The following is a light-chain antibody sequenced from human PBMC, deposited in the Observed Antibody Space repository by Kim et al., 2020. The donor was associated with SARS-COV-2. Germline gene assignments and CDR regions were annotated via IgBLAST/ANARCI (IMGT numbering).Light chain of an antibody. J-gene: IGLJ1*01. V-gene: IGLV3-21*04. CDR1: HIGSKS. Sequence: APGKTAGITCGGNHIGSKSGHWYQQKPGQAPVLVIYYDSDRPSGIPERFSGSNSGNTATLTISRVEAGDEADYYCQVWDSSSDHRVFGTGTKVTVL. CDR2: YDS. CDR3: QVWDSSSDHRV.